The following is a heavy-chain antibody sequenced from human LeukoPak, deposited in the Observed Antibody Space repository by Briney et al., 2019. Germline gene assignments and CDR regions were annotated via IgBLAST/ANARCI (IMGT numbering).Heavy chain of an antibody. CDR2: ISSSGSTI. CDR1: GFTFSSYE. CDR3: ARLRYCSSTSCYHYGMDV. Sequence: GRSLRLSCAVSGFTFSSYEMKWVRQAPGKGLEWVSYISSSGSTIYYADSVKGRFPISRDNAKNSLYLQMNSLRAEDTAVYYCARLRYCSSTSCYHYGMDVWGQGTTVTVSS. V-gene: IGHV3-48*03. D-gene: IGHD2-2*01. J-gene: IGHJ6*02.